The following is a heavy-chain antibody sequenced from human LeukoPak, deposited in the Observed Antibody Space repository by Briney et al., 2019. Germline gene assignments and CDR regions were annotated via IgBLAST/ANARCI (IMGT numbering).Heavy chain of an antibody. J-gene: IGHJ3*02. Sequence: NPSETLSLTCTVSGGSISSYYWSWIRQPAGKGLEWIGRIYTSGSTDYNPSLKSRVTMSVDTSKNQFSLKLSSVTAADTAVYYCARFSREKRHPGHETNGGKRSGYTDAFDIWGQGTMVTVSS. CDR3: ARFSREKRHPGHETNGGKRSGYTDAFDI. V-gene: IGHV4-4*07. CDR1: GGSISSYY. CDR2: IYTSGST. D-gene: IGHD5-12*01.